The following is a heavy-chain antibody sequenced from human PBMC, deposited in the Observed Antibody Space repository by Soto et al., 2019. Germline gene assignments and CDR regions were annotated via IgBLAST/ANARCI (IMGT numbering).Heavy chain of an antibody. D-gene: IGHD3-10*01. V-gene: IGHV1-18*04. Sequence: ASVKVSCKASGYTFTSYGISWVRQAPGQGLEWMGWISAYNGNTNYAQKLQGRVTMTTDTSTSTAYMELSGLNSDDTAVYYCATPTPLRGAMITNINFDFWGQGTPVT. CDR3: ATPTPLRGAMITNINFDF. CDR1: GYTFTSYG. J-gene: IGHJ4*02. CDR2: ISAYNGNT.